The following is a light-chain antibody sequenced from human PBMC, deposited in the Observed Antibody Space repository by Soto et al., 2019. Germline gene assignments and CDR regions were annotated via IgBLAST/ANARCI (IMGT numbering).Light chain of an antibody. Sequence: QSALTQPASVSGSPGQSITISCTGTSSDVGSYNLVSWYQQHPGKAPKLMIYEGSKRPSGVSNRFSGSKSRNTASLTISGLQAEDEADYYCCSYAGSSTFADVVFGGGTKLTVL. J-gene: IGLJ2*01. CDR2: EGS. CDR3: CSYAGSSTFADVV. V-gene: IGLV2-23*03. CDR1: SSDVGSYNL.